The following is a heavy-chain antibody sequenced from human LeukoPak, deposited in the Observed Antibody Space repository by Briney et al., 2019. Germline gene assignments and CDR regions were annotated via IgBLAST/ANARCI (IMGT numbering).Heavy chain of an antibody. CDR3: ARVRDYYASSDYSDY. CDR1: GYTFTSYY. D-gene: IGHD3-22*01. CDR2: ISGYNAKT. V-gene: IGHV1-18*04. Sequence: ASVKVSCKTSGYTFTSYYVSWVRQATGQGLEWMGWISGYNAKTKYVQKFQGRITMTIDTSTTTAYMELRSLTSDDTAVYYCARVRDYYASSDYSDYWGQGTLVTVSS. J-gene: IGHJ4*02.